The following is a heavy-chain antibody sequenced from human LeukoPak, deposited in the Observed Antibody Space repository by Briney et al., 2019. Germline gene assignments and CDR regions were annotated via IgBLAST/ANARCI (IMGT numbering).Heavy chain of an antibody. CDR3: ARMYSRDAYYYYGMDV. CDR2: IIPIFGTA. CDR1: GGTFSSYA. Sequence: SVKVSCKASGGTFSSYAISWVGQAPGQGLEWMGGIIPIFGTANYAQKFQGRVTITADESTSTAYMELSSLRSEDTAVYYCARMYSRDAYYYYGMDVWGQGTTVTVSS. J-gene: IGHJ6*02. V-gene: IGHV1-69*01. D-gene: IGHD1-26*01.